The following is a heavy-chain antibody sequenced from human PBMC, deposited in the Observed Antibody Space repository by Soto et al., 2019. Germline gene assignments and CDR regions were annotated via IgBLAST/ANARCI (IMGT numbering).Heavy chain of an antibody. CDR2: IIPIFGTA. CDR3: ARGPGGATGYYYYGMDV. CDR1: GGTFSSYA. D-gene: IGHD5-12*01. Sequence: ASVKVSCKASGGTFSSYAISWVRQAPGQGLEWMGGIIPIFGTANYAQKFQGRVTITADESTSTAYMELSSLRSEDTAVYYCARGPGGATGYYYYGMDVWGQGTTVTVSS. J-gene: IGHJ6*02. V-gene: IGHV1-69*13.